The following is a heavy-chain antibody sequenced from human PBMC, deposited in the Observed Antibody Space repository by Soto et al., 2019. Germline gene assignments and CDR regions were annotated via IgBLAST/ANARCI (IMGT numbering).Heavy chain of an antibody. V-gene: IGHV4-59*08. Sequence: SETLSLTCTVSGGSISSYYWSWIRQPPGKGLEWIGYIYYSGSTNYNPSLKSRVTISVDTSKNQFSLKLSSVTAADTAVYSCARQSDFWSATQPLSSYYMEVVGKGTTDTVSS. CDR1: GGSISSYY. D-gene: IGHD3-3*01. J-gene: IGHJ6*03. CDR3: ARQSDFWSATQPLSSYYMEV. CDR2: IYYSGST.